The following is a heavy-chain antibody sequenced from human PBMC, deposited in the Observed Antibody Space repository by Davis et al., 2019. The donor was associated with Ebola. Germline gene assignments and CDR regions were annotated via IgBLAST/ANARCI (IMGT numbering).Heavy chain of an antibody. CDR2: IYFSGST. V-gene: IGHV4-59*01. D-gene: IGHD2-15*01. Sequence: MPSETLSLTCTVSGGSITSYYWSWIRQPPGKGLEWIGYIYFSGSTNYNPSLKSRVTISVDTSKNRFSLKLSSVTAADTAVYYCARVSGNRVLVNWGQGTLVTVSS. CDR3: ARVSGNRVLVN. CDR1: GGSITSYY. J-gene: IGHJ4*02.